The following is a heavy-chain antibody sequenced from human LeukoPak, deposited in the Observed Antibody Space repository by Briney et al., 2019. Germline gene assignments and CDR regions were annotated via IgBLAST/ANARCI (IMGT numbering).Heavy chain of an antibody. CDR2: INPNSGGT. J-gene: IGHJ4*02. V-gene: IGHV1-2*06. CDR1: GYTFTGYF. D-gene: IGHD6-19*01. CDR3: ARSSSGWLCYFDY. Sequence: ASVKVSCKASGYTFTGYFMHGVRQAPGQGLEWMGRINPNSGGTNYAQKFQGRVTMTRDTSISTAYMELSRLRSDDTAVYYCARSSSGWLCYFDYWGQGTLVTVSS.